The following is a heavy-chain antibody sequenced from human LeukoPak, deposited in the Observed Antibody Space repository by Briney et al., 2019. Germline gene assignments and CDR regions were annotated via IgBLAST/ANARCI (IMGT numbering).Heavy chain of an antibody. V-gene: IGHV4-31*03. Sequence: KASQTLSLTCTVSGGSISSGGYYWSWIRQHPGKGLEWIVYIYYSGSTYYNPSLKSRVTISVDTSKNQFSLKLSSVTAADTAVYYCARDHPYCSGGSCYSGTFDYWGQGTLVTVSS. D-gene: IGHD2-15*01. J-gene: IGHJ4*02. CDR1: GGSISSGGYY. CDR2: IYYSGST. CDR3: ARDHPYCSGGSCYSGTFDY.